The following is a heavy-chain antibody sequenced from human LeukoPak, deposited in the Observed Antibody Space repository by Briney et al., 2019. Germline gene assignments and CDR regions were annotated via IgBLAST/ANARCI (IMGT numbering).Heavy chain of an antibody. D-gene: IGHD1-26*01. CDR3: VRDWDHFDFDS. J-gene: IGHJ5*01. CDR1: GFTFRNYW. CDR2: IKGDGTHT. V-gene: IGHV3-74*01. Sequence: GGSLRLSCAASGFTFRNYWMPWVRQAPGKGLVWVSRIKGDGTHTIYADSVKGRFSISRDNAKSTLYLQIRSLRADDTAVYYCVRDWDHFDFDSWGQGTLVTVSS.